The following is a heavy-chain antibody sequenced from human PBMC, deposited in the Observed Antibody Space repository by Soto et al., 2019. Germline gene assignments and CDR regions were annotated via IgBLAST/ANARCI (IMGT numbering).Heavy chain of an antibody. V-gene: IGHV3-21*01. CDR1: GFTFSSYS. CDR3: ARGLSVVVVPAAHIDGWFDP. J-gene: IGHJ5*02. CDR2: ISSSSSYI. D-gene: IGHD2-2*01. Sequence: PGGSLRLSCAASGFTFSSYSMNWVRQAPGKGLEWVSSISSSSSYIYYADSVKGRFTISRDNAKNSLYLQMNSLRAEDTAVYYCARGLSVVVVPAAHIDGWFDPWGQGTLVTVSS.